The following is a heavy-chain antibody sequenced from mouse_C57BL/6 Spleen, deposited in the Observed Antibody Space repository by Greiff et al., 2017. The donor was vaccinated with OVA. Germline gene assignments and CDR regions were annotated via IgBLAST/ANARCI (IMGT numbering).Heavy chain of an antibody. CDR1: GFTFSDSG. J-gene: IGHJ4*01. Sequence: DVMLVESGGGLVKPGGSLKLSCAASGFTFSDSGMHWVRQAPEKGLEWVAYISSGSSTIYYADTVKGRFTISRDNAKNTLFLQITSLRVEDTAMYYCARNYGSSHAMDYWGQGSSVTVSS. D-gene: IGHD1-1*01. CDR2: ISSGSSTI. CDR3: ARNYGSSHAMDY. V-gene: IGHV5-17*01.